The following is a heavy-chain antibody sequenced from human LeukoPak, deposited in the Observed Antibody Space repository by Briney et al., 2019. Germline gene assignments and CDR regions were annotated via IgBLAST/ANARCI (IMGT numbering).Heavy chain of an antibody. CDR1: GFTFSSYS. Sequence: PGGSLRLSCAASGFTFSSYSMNWVRQAPGKGLEWVSSISSGSSYIYYADSVKGRFTISRDNAKNSLYLQMNSLRAEDTAVYYCARDSGSDYCDRHQDYWGQGTLVTVSS. V-gene: IGHV3-21*01. J-gene: IGHJ4*02. CDR3: ARDSGSDYCDRHQDY. D-gene: IGHD3-22*01. CDR2: ISSGSSYI.